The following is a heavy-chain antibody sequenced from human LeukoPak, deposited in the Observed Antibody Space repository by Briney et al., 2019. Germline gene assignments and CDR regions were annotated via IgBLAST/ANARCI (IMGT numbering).Heavy chain of an antibody. V-gene: IGHV3-74*01. CDR1: GFTFSSYW. D-gene: IGHD1-26*01. J-gene: IGHJ4*02. CDR3: AKDSPVATW. Sequence: PGGSLRLSCAASGFTFSSYWMHWVRQAPGKGLVWVSRINSDGSSTSYADSVKGRFTISRDNSKNTLYLQMDSLRADDTAKYYCAKDSPVATWWGQGTLVTVSS. CDR2: INSDGSST.